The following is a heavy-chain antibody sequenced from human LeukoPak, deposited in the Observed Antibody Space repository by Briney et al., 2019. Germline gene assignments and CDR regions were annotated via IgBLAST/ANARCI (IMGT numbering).Heavy chain of an antibody. D-gene: IGHD2-15*01. CDR1: GYTFTNYY. CDR2: INPHSGGT. CDR3: ARDKDFVVVVPATDAFDI. V-gene: IGHV1-2*02. J-gene: IGHJ3*02. Sequence: ASVKVSCKASGYTFTNYYIHWVRQAPGQRHEWMGRINPHSGGTNYAQKLQGRVTMTMDTSISTAYMELSSLRSDDTAVYYCARDKDFVVVVPATDAFDIWGQGTMVTVSS.